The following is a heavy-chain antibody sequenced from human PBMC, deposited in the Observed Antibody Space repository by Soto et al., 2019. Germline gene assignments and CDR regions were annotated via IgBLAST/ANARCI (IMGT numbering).Heavy chain of an antibody. V-gene: IGHV1-69*01. D-gene: IGHD2-2*01. Sequence: QVQLVQSGAEVKKPGSSVKVSCKASGGTFSSYAISWVRQAPGQGLEWMGGIIPISGTANYAQKFQGRVTISADDSTSTAYMELSSLRSEDTAVYYCARSRGSSTIFEVYYYYYYGMDVWGQGTTVTVSS. CDR2: IIPISGTA. CDR1: GGTFSSYA. CDR3: ARSRGSSTIFEVYYYYYYGMDV. J-gene: IGHJ6*02.